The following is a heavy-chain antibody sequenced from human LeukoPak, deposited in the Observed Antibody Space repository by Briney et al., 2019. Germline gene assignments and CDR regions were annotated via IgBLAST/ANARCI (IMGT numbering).Heavy chain of an antibody. V-gene: IGHV1-2*02. CDR3: ARGYVVVTRGPPDY. J-gene: IGHJ4*02. Sequence: ASVKVSCKASGYTFTGYYMHWVRQAPGQGLEWMGWINPNSGGTNCAQKFQGRVTMTRDTSISTAYMELSRLRSDDTAVYYCARGYVVVTRGPPDYWGQGTLVTVSS. D-gene: IGHD3-22*01. CDR2: INPNSGGT. CDR1: GYTFTGYY.